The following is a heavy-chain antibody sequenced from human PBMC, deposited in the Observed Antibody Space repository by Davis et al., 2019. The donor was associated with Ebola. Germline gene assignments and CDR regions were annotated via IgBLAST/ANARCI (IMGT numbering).Heavy chain of an antibody. Sequence: PSETLSLTCTVSGGSISNYYWNWIRQPPGEGLEWIGYIYNSGTINYNPSLKSRVTISTDTSKNQFSLKLRSVTAADTAIYYCVRGQDWGPDYWGQGTVVTVSS. V-gene: IGHV4-59*01. D-gene: IGHD3/OR15-3a*01. J-gene: IGHJ4*02. CDR3: VRGQDWGPDY. CDR2: IYNSGTI. CDR1: GGSISNYY.